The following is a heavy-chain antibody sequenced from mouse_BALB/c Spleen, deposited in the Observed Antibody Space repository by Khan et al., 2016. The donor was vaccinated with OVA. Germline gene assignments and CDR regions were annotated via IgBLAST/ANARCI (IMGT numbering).Heavy chain of an antibody. CDR2: INSNGGST. CDR1: GFTFSSYG. CDR3: ARMARKIN. J-gene: IGHJ2*01. Sequence: EVELVESGGGLVQPGGSLKLSCAASGFTFSSYGMSWVRQTPDKRLELVATINSNGGSTYYPASVKGRFTISRDNAKNTLYLQMSSLKSEDTAMFYCARMARKINGGKGTTLKVS. V-gene: IGHV5-6-3*01.